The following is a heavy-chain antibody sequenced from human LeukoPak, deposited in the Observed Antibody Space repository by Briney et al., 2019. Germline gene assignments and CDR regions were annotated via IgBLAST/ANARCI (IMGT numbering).Heavy chain of an antibody. CDR2: IRYDGSNK. J-gene: IGHJ4*02. CDR1: GFTFSSYG. D-gene: IGHD3-10*01. CDR3: AKTGLVLWFGELPSN. V-gene: IGHV3-30*02. Sequence: PGGSLRLSCAASGFTFSSYGMHWVRQAPGKGLEWVAFIRYDGSNKYYADSVKGRFTTSRDNSKNTLYLQMNSLRAEDTAVYYCAKTGLVLWFGELPSNWGQGTLVTVSS.